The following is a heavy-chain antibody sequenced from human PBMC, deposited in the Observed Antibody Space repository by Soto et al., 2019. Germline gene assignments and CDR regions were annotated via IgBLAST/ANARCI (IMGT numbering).Heavy chain of an antibody. D-gene: IGHD2-8*01. CDR1: GGSISSTTYY. CDR2: IYYTWST. V-gene: IGHV4-39*01. J-gene: IGHJ4*02. CDR3: ARHPTIAELMVYATHYFDH. Sequence: PSETLSLTCTVSGGSISSTTYYWGWIRQPPGKGLDWIGIIYYTWSTHYNPALKSRVTISVDTSKNQFSLKLSSLTAADTAVYFCARHPTIAELMVYATHYFDHWGQGTLVTVSS.